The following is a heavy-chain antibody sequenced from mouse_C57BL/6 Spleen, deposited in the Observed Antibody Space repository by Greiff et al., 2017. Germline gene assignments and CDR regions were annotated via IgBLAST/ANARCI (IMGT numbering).Heavy chain of an antibody. CDR3: ARDYSSLYYFDY. V-gene: IGHV1-52*01. Sequence: QVQLQQPGAELVRPGSSVKLSCKASGYTFTSYWMHWVKQRPIQGLEWIGNIDPSDSETHYNQKFKDKATLTVDKSSSTAYMQLSSLTSEDSAVYYCARDYSSLYYFDYWGQGTTLTVSS. CDR1: GYTFTSYW. J-gene: IGHJ2*01. CDR2: IDPSDSET. D-gene: IGHD2-5*01.